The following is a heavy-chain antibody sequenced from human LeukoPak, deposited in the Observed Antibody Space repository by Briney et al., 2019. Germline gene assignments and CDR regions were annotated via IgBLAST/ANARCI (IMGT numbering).Heavy chain of an antibody. J-gene: IGHJ4*02. CDR3: VRFYSSGSLFDY. D-gene: IGHD6-19*01. V-gene: IGHV4-34*01. Sequence: SETLSLTCTVSGGSISSYYWSWIRQPPGKGLEWIGEINHSGSTNYNPSLKSRVTISVDTSKNQFSLKLSSVTAADTAVYYCVRFYSSGSLFDYWGQGTLVTVSS. CDR2: INHSGST. CDR1: GGSISSYY.